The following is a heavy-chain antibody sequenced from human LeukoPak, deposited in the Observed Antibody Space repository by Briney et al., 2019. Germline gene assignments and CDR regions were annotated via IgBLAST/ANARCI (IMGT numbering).Heavy chain of an antibody. D-gene: IGHD2-15*01. J-gene: IGHJ4*02. V-gene: IGHV1-2*02. CDR2: INPNSGRT. CDR1: GYTFTGYY. CDR3: ASRYCNGGGCSNLLDFFDY. Sequence: ASANVSCKASGYTFTGYYIHWVRQAPGQGLEWMGWINPNSGRTNYAQKFQGRVTMTRDTSISTAYMELSSLRSDDTAVYYCASRYCNGGGCSNLLDFFDYWGQGALVTVSS.